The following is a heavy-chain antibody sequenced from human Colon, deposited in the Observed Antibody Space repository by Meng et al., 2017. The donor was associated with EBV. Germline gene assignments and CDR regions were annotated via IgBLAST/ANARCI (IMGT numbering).Heavy chain of an antibody. V-gene: IGHV4-4*02. D-gene: IGHD2-8*02. CDR2: IYHNGQT. J-gene: IGHJ5*02. CDR1: VTSISTFNW. Sequence: VLRRGSGRELVKLSVTLSLTCAVSVTSISTFNWWSWIRQSPGEGLEWIGAIYHNGQTNYNPSLKSRVSMSVDESKNEFSLNLKSVTAADTAVYYCARDGGVTHIPWGQGVLVTVSS. CDR3: ARDGGVTHIP.